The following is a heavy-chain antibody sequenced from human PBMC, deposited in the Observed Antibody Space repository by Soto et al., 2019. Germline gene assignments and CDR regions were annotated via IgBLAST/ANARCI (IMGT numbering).Heavy chain of an antibody. V-gene: IGHV4-31*03. Sequence: QVQLQESGPGLVKPSQTLSLTCTVSGGSISSGAYYWSWIRQHPGKGLEWIGYIYFSGSTYYNPSLKSRVTISLDTSKNHFSLKLSSVTAADTAVYYCARREVVWELSLSGYFDYWGQGTLVTVSS. CDR1: GGSISSGAYY. CDR3: ARREVVWELSLSGYFDY. D-gene: IGHD3-16*02. J-gene: IGHJ4*02. CDR2: IYFSGST.